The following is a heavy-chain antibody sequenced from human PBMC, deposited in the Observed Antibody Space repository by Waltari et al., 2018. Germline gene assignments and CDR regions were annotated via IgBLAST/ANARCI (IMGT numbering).Heavy chain of an antibody. V-gene: IGHV3-7*01. D-gene: IGHD3-9*01. CDR1: GFTFSSYL. Sequence: EVQLVESGGGLVQPGGSLRLSCAASGFTFSSYLMSWVRQAPGQGLAWVANIKEDGSEKYYVDSGKGRFTISRDNAKNSLYLQMDSLRAEDTAVYYCASLEPYYDMLTGYYGTGGYWGQGTLVTVSS. CDR2: IKEDGSEK. CDR3: ASLEPYYDMLTGYYGTGGY. J-gene: IGHJ4*02.